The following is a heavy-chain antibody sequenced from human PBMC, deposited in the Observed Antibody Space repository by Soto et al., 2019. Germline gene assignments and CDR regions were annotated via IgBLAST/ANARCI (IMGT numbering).Heavy chain of an antibody. CDR2: ISSDRSST. V-gene: IGHV3-74*01. CDR1: GFTLSNYW. J-gene: IGHJ4*02. CDR3: ARVPYCSSSSCYSYFDS. Sequence: PGGSLRLSCAASGFTLSNYWMHWARQAPGKGLVWVSRISSDRSSTNYADTVKGRINNSRDNAKNTLHLQMNSLSAEDTAVYYCARVPYCSSSSCYSYFDSWGQGT. D-gene: IGHD2-2*01.